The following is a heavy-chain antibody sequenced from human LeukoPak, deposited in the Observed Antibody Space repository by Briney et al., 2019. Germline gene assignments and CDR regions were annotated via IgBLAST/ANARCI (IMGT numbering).Heavy chain of an antibody. J-gene: IGHJ6*02. V-gene: IGHV3-21*01. CDR2: ISSSSSYI. Sequence: NRGGSLLLSCAGSGFTFSSYSMNWVRPAPGKGLEWVSSISSSSSYIYYADSVKGRFTISRDNAKNSLYLQMNSLRAEDTAVYYCAGASHYYDSSGSYGMDVWGQGTTVTVSS. CDR1: GFTFSSYS. D-gene: IGHD3-22*01. CDR3: AGASHYYDSSGSYGMDV.